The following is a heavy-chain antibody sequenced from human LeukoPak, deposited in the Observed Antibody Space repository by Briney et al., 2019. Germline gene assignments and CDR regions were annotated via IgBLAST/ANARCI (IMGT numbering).Heavy chain of an antibody. D-gene: IGHD3-22*01. CDR2: INSDGINT. CDR3: ARDRFYYDSSGYYLDY. Sequence: GGSPRLSCAASGFTFSNYWMHWVRQAPGKGLVWVSRINSDGINTSYADSVKGRFTISRDNAKNTLNLQMNSLRAEDTAVYYCARDRFYYDSSGYYLDYWGQGTLVTVSS. V-gene: IGHV3-74*01. J-gene: IGHJ4*02. CDR1: GFTFSNYW.